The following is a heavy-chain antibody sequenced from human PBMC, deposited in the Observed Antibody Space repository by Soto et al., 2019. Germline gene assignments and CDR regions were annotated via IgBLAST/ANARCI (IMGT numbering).Heavy chain of an antibody. CDR2: ISYDGSNK. J-gene: IGHJ4*02. V-gene: IGHV3-30*18. D-gene: IGHD2-15*01. CDR1: GFTFSSYG. Sequence: QVQLVESGGGVVQPGRSLRLSCAASGFTFSSYGMHWVRQAPGKGLEWVAVISYDGSNKYYADSVKGRFTISRDNSKNTLYLKMNSLRAEDTAVYYCAKDLWSHGVVVVAAAFDYWGQGTLVTVSS. CDR3: AKDLWSHGVVVVAAAFDY.